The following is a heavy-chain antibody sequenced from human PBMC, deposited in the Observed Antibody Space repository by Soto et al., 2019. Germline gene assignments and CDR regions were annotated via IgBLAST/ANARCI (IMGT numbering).Heavy chain of an antibody. D-gene: IGHD3-16*01. J-gene: IGHJ5*02. Sequence: QVQLVQSGAEVKKPGASVKVSCKASGYTFTTYAMHWVRQAPGQRLEWMGWINAGNGNTKYSQKFQGRVTITRDTSASTAYMELSSLRSEDTAVYYCARGVVAWVNTCPGGCWFDPWGQGTLVTVSS. CDR1: GYTFTTYA. CDR2: INAGNGNT. CDR3: ARGVVAWVNTCPGGCWFDP. V-gene: IGHV1-3*01.